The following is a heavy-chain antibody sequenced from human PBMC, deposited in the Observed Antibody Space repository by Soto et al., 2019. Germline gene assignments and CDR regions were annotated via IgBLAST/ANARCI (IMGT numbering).Heavy chain of an antibody. J-gene: IGHJ5*02. CDR3: ARSPPDNWFDP. V-gene: IGHV4-31*03. CDR1: GGSISSGGYY. CDR2: IYYSGST. Sequence: QVQLQESGPGLVKPSQTLSLTCTVSGGSISSGGYYWSWIRQNPGKGLEWIGYIYYSGSTYYNPSLKSRVTISADTSKNQFSLKLSSVTAADTAGYYCARSPPDNWFDPWGQGTLVTVSS.